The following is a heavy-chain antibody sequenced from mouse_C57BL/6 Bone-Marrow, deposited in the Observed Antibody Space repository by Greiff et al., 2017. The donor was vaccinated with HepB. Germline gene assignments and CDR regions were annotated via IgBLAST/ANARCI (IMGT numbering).Heavy chain of an antibody. J-gene: IGHJ3*01. V-gene: IGHV14-4*01. D-gene: IGHD2-4*01. CDR3: TTGDYVSWFAY. Sequence: EVQLQRSGAELVRPGASVKLSCTASGFNIKDDYMHWVKQRPEQGLEWIGWIDPENGDTEYASKFQGKATITADTSSNTAYLQLSSLTSEDTAVYYCTTGDYVSWFAYWGQGTLVTVSA. CDR2: IDPENGDT. CDR1: GFNIKDDY.